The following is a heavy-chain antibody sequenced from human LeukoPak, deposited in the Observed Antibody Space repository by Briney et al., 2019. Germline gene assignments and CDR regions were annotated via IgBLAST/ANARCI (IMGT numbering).Heavy chain of an antibody. CDR2: ISWNRGSI. Sequence: PGGSLRLSCAASGFTFDDYAMHWVRQAPGKGLEWVSGISWNRGSIGYADSVKGRFTISRDNAKNSLYLQMNSLRAEDTAVYYCAKDGGLWVSAHWGDSWGRGTLVTVSS. D-gene: IGHD7-27*01. CDR1: GFTFDDYA. CDR3: AKDGGLWVSAHWGDS. J-gene: IGHJ4*02. V-gene: IGHV3-9*01.